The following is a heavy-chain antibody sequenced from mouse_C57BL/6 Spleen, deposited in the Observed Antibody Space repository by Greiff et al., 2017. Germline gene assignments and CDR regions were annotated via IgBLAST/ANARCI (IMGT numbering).Heavy chain of an antibody. CDR2: IYPGGGYT. D-gene: IGHD2-4*01. CDR1: GYTFTNYW. CDR3: ARWDYDFAWFAY. Sequence: QVQLKESGAELVRPGTSVKMSCKASGYTFTNYWIGWAKQRPGHGLEWIGDIYPGGGYTNYNEKFKGKATLTADKSSSTAYMQFSSLTSEDSAIYYCARWDYDFAWFAYWGQGTLVTVSA. J-gene: IGHJ3*01. V-gene: IGHV1-63*01.